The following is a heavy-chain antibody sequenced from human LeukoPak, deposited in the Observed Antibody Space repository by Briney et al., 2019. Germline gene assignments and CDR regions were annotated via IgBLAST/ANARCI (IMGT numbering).Heavy chain of an antibody. CDR1: GFTFSSYA. Sequence: GGSLRLSCAASGFTFSSYAMSWVRQAPGKGLEWDSAISGSGGSTYYADSVKGRFTISRDNSKNTLYLQMNSLRAEDTAVYYCAKAATFGLLYHSFDYWGQGTLVTVSS. V-gene: IGHV3-23*01. CDR2: ISGSGGST. D-gene: IGHD3-16*01. J-gene: IGHJ4*02. CDR3: AKAATFGLLYHSFDY.